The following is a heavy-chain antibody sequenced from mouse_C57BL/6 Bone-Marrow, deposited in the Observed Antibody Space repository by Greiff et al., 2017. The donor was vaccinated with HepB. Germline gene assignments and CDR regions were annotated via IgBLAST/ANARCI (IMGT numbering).Heavy chain of an antibody. D-gene: IGHD1-1*01. J-gene: IGHJ1*03. Sequence: EVKLVESGEGLVKPGGSLKLSCAASGFTFSSYAMSWVRQTPEKRLEWVAYISSGGDYIYYADTVKGRFTISRDNARNTLYLQMSSLKSEDTAMYYCTTLTTVYWYFDVWGTGTTVTVSS. CDR1: GFTFSSYA. CDR3: TTLTTVYWYFDV. V-gene: IGHV5-9-1*02. CDR2: ISSGGDYI.